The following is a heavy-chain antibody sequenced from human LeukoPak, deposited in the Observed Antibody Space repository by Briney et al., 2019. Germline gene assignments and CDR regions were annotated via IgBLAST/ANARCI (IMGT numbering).Heavy chain of an antibody. CDR3: AKDMAEEGYWFDY. V-gene: IGHV3-9*01. Sequence: GGSLRLSYAASGFTFNDYAMHSVRQAPGKCLEWVSGISWNSGSIGYADSVKGRFTISRDNAKNSLYLQMNSLRAEDTALYYCAKDMAEEGYWFDYWGQGTLVTVSS. J-gene: IGHJ4*02. D-gene: IGHD3-22*01. CDR2: ISWNSGSI. CDR1: GFTFNDYA.